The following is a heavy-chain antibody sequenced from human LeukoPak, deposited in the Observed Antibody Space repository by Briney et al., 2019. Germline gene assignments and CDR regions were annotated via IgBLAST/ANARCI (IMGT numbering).Heavy chain of an antibody. D-gene: IGHD3-10*01. Sequence: GGSLRLSCAASGFIFSSCWMSWVRQSPGKGLEWVANIKTDGSEKYYVDSVKGRFAISRDNAKNALYLEMNSLRVGDTAVYYCARERMYSGSGSTYPYYDYWGQGTLVTVSS. CDR3: ARERMYSGSGSTYPYYDY. J-gene: IGHJ4*02. CDR2: IKTDGSEK. V-gene: IGHV3-7*01. CDR1: GFIFSSCW.